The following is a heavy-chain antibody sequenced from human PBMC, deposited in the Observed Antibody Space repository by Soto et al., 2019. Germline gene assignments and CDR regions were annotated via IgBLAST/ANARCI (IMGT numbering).Heavy chain of an antibody. CDR3: AKWGNDWGYDYYGMNV. CDR2: ISDSAINT. D-gene: IGHD7-27*01. J-gene: IGHJ6*02. Sequence: EGTLILSCAASGFTFSSYAMSWVRQGPGKGLEWVSAISDSAINTYYADSVKGRFIISRDNSKNTLYLQMSSLRAEDTARYYCAKWGNDWGYDYYGMNVWGQGTTVT. V-gene: IGHV3-23*01. CDR1: GFTFSSYA.